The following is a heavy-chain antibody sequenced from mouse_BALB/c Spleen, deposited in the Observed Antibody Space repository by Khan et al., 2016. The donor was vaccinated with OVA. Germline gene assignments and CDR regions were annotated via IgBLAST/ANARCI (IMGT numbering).Heavy chain of an antibody. CDR3: AREEALYHVDH. D-gene: IGHD3-2*02. V-gene: IGHV1-76*01. Sequence: QVQLKQSGAELVRPGASVKLSCKTSGYTFTSYGIHWVKQRSGQGLEWIARIYPGTDNSYYNEKFKDKATLTADKSSSTAYMQLSSLKSEDSDVYFCAREEALYHVDHWGQGTTLTVSS. J-gene: IGHJ2*01. CDR2: IYPGTDNS. CDR1: GYTFTSYG.